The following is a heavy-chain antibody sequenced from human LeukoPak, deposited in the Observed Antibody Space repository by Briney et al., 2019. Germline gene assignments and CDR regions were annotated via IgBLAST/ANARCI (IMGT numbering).Heavy chain of an antibody. J-gene: IGHJ3*02. Sequence: GESLKISCKGSGYSFTSYWIGGVRQMPGKGLEWVGIIYRGESDTRYSPSFQGQVTISAAKSISTAYLQWSSLKASDTAMYYCASSRIPIFGVVIVGAFDIWGQGTMVTVSS. V-gene: IGHV5-51*01. CDR2: IYRGESDT. CDR1: GYSFTSYW. D-gene: IGHD3-3*01. CDR3: ASSRIPIFGVVIVGAFDI.